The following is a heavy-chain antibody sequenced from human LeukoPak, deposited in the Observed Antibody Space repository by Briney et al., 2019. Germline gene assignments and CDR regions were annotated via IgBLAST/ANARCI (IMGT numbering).Heavy chain of an antibody. CDR3: AFRPTSNSGYDLQFDY. D-gene: IGHD5-12*01. CDR2: IRDKPASYAT. V-gene: IGHV3-73*01. J-gene: IGHJ4*02. Sequence: GGSLRLSCVASGFTFSDFTMHWVRQASGKGLEWVGRIRDKPASYATVYAASMKGRFTISRDDSKNTAYLQMNSLRTEDTAVYYCAFRPTSNSGYDLQFDYWGQGTLVTVSS. CDR1: GFTFSDFT.